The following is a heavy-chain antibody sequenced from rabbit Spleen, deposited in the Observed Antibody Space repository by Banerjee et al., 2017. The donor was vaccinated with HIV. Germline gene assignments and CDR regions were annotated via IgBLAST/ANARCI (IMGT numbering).Heavy chain of an antibody. D-gene: IGHD2-1*01. CDR3: ARGGSYDEYGAPDHDTFDP. CDR2: ITSRNDNT. J-gene: IGHJ2*01. Sequence: QSVEESGGRLVTPGTPLTLTCTVSGIDLSSYAMIWARQAPGKGLEWIGIITSRNDNTYYASWAKGRFTISKTSTTVDLKIISPTPEDTATYFCARGGSYDEYGAPDHDTFDPWGQGTLVTVS. CDR1: GIDLSSYA. V-gene: IGHV1S69*01.